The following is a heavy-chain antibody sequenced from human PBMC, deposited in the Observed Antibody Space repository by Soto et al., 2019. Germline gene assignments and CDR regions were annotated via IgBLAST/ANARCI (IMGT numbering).Heavy chain of an antibody. CDR3: ARQKFTRIDYFDY. V-gene: IGHV3-23*01. CDR2: ISGSGGST. J-gene: IGHJ4*02. D-gene: IGHD3-3*01. Sequence: EVQLLESGGGLVQPGGSLRLSCAASGFTFSSYAMSWVRQAPGKGLEWVSAISGSGGSTYYADAVKGRFTISRDNSRNTLYLQMKSLRYEDTSVYYCARQKFTRIDYFDYWGQGTLVTGSS. CDR1: GFTFSSYA.